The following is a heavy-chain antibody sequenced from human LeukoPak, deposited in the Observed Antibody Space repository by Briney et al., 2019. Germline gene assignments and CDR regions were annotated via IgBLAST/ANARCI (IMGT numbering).Heavy chain of an antibody. CDR1: GYSISSGYY. CDR3: ARGPGVPAAIGEDY. Sequence: SETLSLTCTVSGYSISSGYYWGWIRQPPGKGLEWIGSICHSGSTYYNPSLKSRVTISVDTSKNQFSLKLSSVTAADTAVYYCARGPGVPAAIGEDYWGQGTLVTVSS. J-gene: IGHJ4*02. CDR2: ICHSGST. V-gene: IGHV4-38-2*02. D-gene: IGHD2-2*02.